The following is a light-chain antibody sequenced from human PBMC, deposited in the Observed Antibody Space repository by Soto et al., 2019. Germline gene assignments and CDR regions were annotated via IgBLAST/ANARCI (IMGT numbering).Light chain of an antibody. CDR2: EVS. J-gene: IGLJ3*02. CDR3: SSLATSSPPVV. V-gene: IGLV2-14*01. Sequence: QSALTQPASVSGSPGQSITISCTGTSSDVGGYNYVSWYQQHAGKAPKLMIYEVSNRPLGVSNRFSGSKSGNTASLTISGLQTEDEADYYCSSLATSSPPVVFGGGTKLTVL. CDR1: SSDVGGYNY.